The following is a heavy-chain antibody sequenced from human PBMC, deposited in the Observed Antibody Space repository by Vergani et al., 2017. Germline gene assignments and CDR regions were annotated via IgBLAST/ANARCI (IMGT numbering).Heavy chain of an antibody. V-gene: IGHV3-33*01. J-gene: IGHJ5*01. CDR3: ARWGNEKRLDS. CDR2: IWYDGSNK. D-gene: IGHD1-1*01. CDR1: GFTFSSRG. Sequence: QVQLVESEGGVVQPGRSLTLSCVASGFTFSSRGMHWVGGGPGKGLEGVAVIWYDGSNKYYGDSVKGRFTISRDNSKNTLYLQMNSLRVEDTAVYYCARWGNEKRLDSWGQGTLVTVSS.